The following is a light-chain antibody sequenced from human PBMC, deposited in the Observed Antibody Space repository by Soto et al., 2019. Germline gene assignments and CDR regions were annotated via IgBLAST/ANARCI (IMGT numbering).Light chain of an antibody. CDR2: GAS. V-gene: IGKV3-11*01. J-gene: IGKJ3*01. CDR3: QQRSDWLFT. Sequence: EIVLTQSPATLSLTPGERAILSCRASQSVSSYLAWYQQKPGQAPRLLMYGASNRATGIPARFSGSGSGTDFTLTISSLEPEDFAVYYCQQRSDWLFTFGPGTKVDIK. CDR1: QSVSSY.